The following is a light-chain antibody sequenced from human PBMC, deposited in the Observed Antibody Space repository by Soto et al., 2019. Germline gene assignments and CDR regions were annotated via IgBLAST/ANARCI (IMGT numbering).Light chain of an antibody. CDR1: QSVSSN. Sequence: VVMTQSPDTVSLAPLDIFTLSCRASQSVSSNLAWYQQKPGQAPRLLMHSASTRATGIPARFSGSGSGTEFTLTISSLQSEDSAFYFCQHYNDWPITFGQGTRLENK. CDR2: SAS. V-gene: IGKV3-15*01. J-gene: IGKJ5*01. CDR3: QHYNDWPIT.